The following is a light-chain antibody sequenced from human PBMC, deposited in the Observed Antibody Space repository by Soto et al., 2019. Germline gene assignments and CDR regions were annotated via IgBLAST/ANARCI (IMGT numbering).Light chain of an antibody. J-gene: IGKJ4*01. Sequence: VLTQSPGTLSLSPGERATLSCRASQSVTSSYLAWYQQKPGQAPRLLIYGASSRATGIPDRFSSSGSGTDFTLTISRLEPEDFAVYYCQQYGGSPPLTFGGGTTVEIK. CDR3: QQYGGSPPLT. CDR2: GAS. V-gene: IGKV3-20*01. CDR1: QSVTSSY.